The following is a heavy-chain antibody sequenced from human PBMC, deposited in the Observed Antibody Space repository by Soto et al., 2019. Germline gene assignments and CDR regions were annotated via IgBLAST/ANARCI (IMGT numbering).Heavy chain of an antibody. J-gene: IGHJ6*02. CDR3: APMGV. V-gene: IGHV3-23*01. CDR2: ISGSHNST. CDR1: GFTFSSYA. Sequence: GGSLRLSCAASGFTFSSYAMIWVRQAPGRGLEWVSAISGSHNSTYYADSVKGRFTISRDNSNNTLYLQMSSLRADDTAVYYCAPMGVWGQGTTVTVSS.